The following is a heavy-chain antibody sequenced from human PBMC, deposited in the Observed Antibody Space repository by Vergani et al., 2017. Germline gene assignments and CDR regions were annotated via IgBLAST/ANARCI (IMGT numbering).Heavy chain of an antibody. CDR3: VRQWKLQGAFDI. CDR2: VYHSGST. J-gene: IGHJ3*02. CDR1: GGSISNNNW. Sequence: QVQLQESGPGLVKPPGTLSLTCTVSGGSISNNNWWSWVLQPPGKGRVWIGEVYHSGSTNYNPSLKSRVTISVDKSKNQISLKLRSVTAADTAVYYCVRQWKLQGAFDIWGKGTMVTVSS. V-gene: IGHV4-4*03. D-gene: IGHD1-1*01.